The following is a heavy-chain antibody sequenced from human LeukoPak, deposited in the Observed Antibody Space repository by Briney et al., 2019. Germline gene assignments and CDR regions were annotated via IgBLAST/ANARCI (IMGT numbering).Heavy chain of an antibody. D-gene: IGHD2-15*01. CDR1: GFTFSHFG. CDR2: IRYDGTNR. Sequence: GGSLRLSCAASGFTFSHFGMHWVRQAPGNGLEWVAFIRYDGTNRYYADLGKGRFTISRDNSKNTLYLQMNSMRAEDTAIYYCVKVIYCNGDSCYGEYFQHWGQGTLVTVSS. J-gene: IGHJ1*01. V-gene: IGHV3-30*02. CDR3: VKVIYCNGDSCYGEYFQH.